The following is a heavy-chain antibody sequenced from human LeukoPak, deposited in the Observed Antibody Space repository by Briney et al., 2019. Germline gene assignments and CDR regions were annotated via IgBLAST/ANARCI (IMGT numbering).Heavy chain of an antibody. CDR2: IYHSGST. V-gene: IGHV4-4*02. Sequence: TASETLSLTCAVSGGSISSSNWWSWVRQPPGKGLEWIGEIYHSGSTYYNPSLKSRVTISVDTSKNQFSLKLSSVTAADTAVYYCARAQLVEQQPPDGMDVWGQGTTVTVSS. J-gene: IGHJ6*02. CDR1: GGSISSSNW. CDR3: ARAQLVEQQPPDGMDV. D-gene: IGHD6-13*01.